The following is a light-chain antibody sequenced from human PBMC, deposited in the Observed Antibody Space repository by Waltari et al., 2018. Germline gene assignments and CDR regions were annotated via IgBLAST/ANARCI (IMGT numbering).Light chain of an antibody. J-gene: IGKJ2*01. CDR1: QSVGSD. Sequence: EIVMTQSPATLSVSPGERATLSCRASQSVGSDLAWYQQKPGQAPSLLIYGAATRVTGVPARFSGSRSGTEFTLTISSLQSEDFAVYYCQQYNKWPPYTFGQGTKLEIK. V-gene: IGKV3-15*01. CDR3: QQYNKWPPYT. CDR2: GAA.